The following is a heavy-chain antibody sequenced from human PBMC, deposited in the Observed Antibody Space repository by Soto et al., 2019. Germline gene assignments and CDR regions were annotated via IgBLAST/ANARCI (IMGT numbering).Heavy chain of an antibody. D-gene: IGHD6-19*01. Sequence: GGSLRLSCAASGFTFSSYGMHWVRQAPGKGLEGVAVISYDGSNKYYADSVKGRFTITRDNSKNTLYLQMNSLRAEDTAVYYCSTDLCGWYGGYYYSRMDVWGQGTTVTVSS. CDR3: STDLCGWYGGYYYSRMDV. J-gene: IGHJ6*02. CDR2: ISYDGSNK. CDR1: GFTFSSYG. V-gene: IGHV3-30*03.